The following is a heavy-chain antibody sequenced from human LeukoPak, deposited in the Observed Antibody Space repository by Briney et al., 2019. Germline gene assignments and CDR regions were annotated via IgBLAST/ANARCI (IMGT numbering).Heavy chain of an antibody. CDR2: IYYSGST. D-gene: IGHD6-19*01. CDR3: ASYSSGWYDY. CDR1: GGSISSYY. V-gene: IGHV4-59*01. J-gene: IGHJ4*02. Sequence: SETLSLTCTVSGGSISSYYRSWIRQPPGKGLEWIGYIYYSGSTNYNPSLKSRVTLSVDTSKNQFSLKLSSVTAADTAVYYCASYSSGWYDYWGQGTLVTVSS.